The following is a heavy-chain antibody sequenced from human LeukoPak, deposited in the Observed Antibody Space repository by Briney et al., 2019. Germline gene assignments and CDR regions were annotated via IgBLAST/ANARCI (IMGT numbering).Heavy chain of an antibody. CDR3: TRLYYYDSSGYVDY. CDR1: GFTFRNYG. J-gene: IGHJ4*02. D-gene: IGHD3-22*01. V-gene: IGHV3-73*01. CDR2: IRSKANSYAT. Sequence: QAGGSLRLSCAASGFTFRNYGMHWVRQASGKGLEWVGRIRSKANSYATAYAASVKGRFTISRDDSKNTAYLQMNSLKTEDTAVYYCTRLYYYDSSGYVDYWGQGTLVTVSS.